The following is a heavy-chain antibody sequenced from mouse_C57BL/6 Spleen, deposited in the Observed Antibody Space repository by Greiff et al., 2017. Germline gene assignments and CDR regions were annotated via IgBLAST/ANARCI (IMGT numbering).Heavy chain of an antibody. V-gene: IGHV1-18*01. CDR1: GYTFTDYN. D-gene: IGHD3-2*02. CDR2: INPNNGGT. CDR3: ARETQATGYYFDY. Sequence: EVQLQQSGPELVKPGASVKIPCKASGYTFTDYNMDWVKQSHGKSLEWIGDINPNNGGTIYNQKFKGKATLTVDKSSSTAYMELRSLTSADTSVYYCARETQATGYYFDYWGQGTTLTVSS. J-gene: IGHJ2*01.